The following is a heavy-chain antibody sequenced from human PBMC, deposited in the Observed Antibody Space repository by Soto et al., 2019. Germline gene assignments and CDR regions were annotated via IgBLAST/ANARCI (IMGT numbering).Heavy chain of an antibody. Sequence: QVHLVQSGAEVKKPGASVKVSCKASGYTFTNYDINWVRQAPGQGLEWMGWISTYTGNTNYAQKLQGRVTMTTDTSTSTAYMERRSLRSDDTAVYYCAGGYYYGSGRPPPGGMDVWGQGTTVTVSS. D-gene: IGHD3-10*01. CDR3: AGGYYYGSGRPPPGGMDV. V-gene: IGHV1-18*01. CDR1: GYTFTNYD. CDR2: ISTYTGNT. J-gene: IGHJ6*02.